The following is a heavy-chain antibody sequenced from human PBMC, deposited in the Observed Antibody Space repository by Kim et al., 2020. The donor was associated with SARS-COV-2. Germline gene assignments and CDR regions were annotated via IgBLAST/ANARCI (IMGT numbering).Heavy chain of an antibody. CDR1: GFSFSTYG. J-gene: IGHJ6*04. Sequence: GGSLRLSCAASGFSFSTYGIHWVRQAPGKGLEWVAVISYDGSNEYYADSVRGRFTISRDKSKNTLYLQMNSLRVEDTALYYCAKDAGRYWSREMDVWGKGTTVTVSS. CDR3: AKDAGRYWSREMDV. D-gene: IGHD2-2*01. V-gene: IGHV3-30*18. CDR2: ISYDGSNE.